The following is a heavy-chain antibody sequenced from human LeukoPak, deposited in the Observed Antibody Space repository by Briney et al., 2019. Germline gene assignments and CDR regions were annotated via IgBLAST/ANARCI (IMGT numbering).Heavy chain of an antibody. CDR3: ARANYYDTSSYSRGAFDV. Sequence: SSETLSLTCAVSGYSITSGFYWGWIRQPPGKGLEWIGSIYHSGSTYYNPSLKSRVTISVDTSKNQFSLKLSSVTAADTAVYYCARANYYDTSSYSRGAFDVWGQGTMVTVSS. CDR1: GYSITSGFY. CDR2: IYHSGST. V-gene: IGHV4-38-2*01. J-gene: IGHJ3*01. D-gene: IGHD3-22*01.